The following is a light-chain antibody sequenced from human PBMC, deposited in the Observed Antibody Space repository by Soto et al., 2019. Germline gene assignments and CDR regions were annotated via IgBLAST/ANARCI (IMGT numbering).Light chain of an antibody. CDR2: DAS. J-gene: IGKJ4*01. V-gene: IGKV1-13*02. Sequence: AIQMTKSPSSLSASLGDRVTISCRASQGIGNALGWYQQKPGKPPKVLIYDASSLESGVPSRFSGSGSGTEFTLTISSLQPDDFATYYCQQYQSYSFSFGGGTKVDTK. CDR3: QQYQSYSFS. CDR1: QGIGNA.